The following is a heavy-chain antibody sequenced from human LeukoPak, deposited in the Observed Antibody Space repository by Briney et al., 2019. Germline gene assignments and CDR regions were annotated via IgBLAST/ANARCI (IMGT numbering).Heavy chain of an antibody. CDR2: INPNSGGT. D-gene: IGHD6-13*01. CDR3: APGRGSSREERRAFDI. CDR1: GYTFTGYY. J-gene: IGHJ3*02. V-gene: IGHV1-2*02. Sequence: ASVKVSCKASGYTFTGYYMHWVRQAPGQGLEWMGWINPNSGGTNYAQKFQGRVTMTRDTSISTAYMELSRLRSDDTAVYYCAPGRGSSREERRAFDIWGQGTMVTVSS.